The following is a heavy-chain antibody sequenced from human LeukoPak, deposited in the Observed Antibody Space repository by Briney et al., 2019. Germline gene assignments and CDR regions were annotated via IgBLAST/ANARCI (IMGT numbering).Heavy chain of an antibody. CDR3: ARARDSGYDFGDEYFQH. V-gene: IGHV1-18*04. D-gene: IGHD5-12*01. CDR1: GYTFTNYG. J-gene: IGHJ1*01. CDR2: ISAYNGNT. Sequence: ASVKVSCKASGYTFTNYGISWVRQAPGQGLEWMGWISAYNGNTNYAQKLQGRVTMTTDTSTSTAYMELRSLRSDDTAVYYCARARDSGYDFGDEYFQHWGQGTLVTVSS.